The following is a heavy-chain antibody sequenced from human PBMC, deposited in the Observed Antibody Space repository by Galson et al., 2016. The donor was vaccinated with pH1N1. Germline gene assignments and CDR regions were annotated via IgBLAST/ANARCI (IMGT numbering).Heavy chain of an antibody. CDR2: IKSKTDGGTT. D-gene: IGHD7-27*01. J-gene: IGHJ4*02. CDR1: GFTFSNGW. Sequence: SLRLSCAASGFTFSNGWMSWVRQAPGKGLEWVGRIKSKTDGGTTEYAAPVKDRFNISRDDSKTTLYLQMNSLKTEDTAVYYCSKDSKTYEKTGYWGQGTLVTVSS. V-gene: IGHV3-15*01. CDR3: SKDSKTYEKTGY.